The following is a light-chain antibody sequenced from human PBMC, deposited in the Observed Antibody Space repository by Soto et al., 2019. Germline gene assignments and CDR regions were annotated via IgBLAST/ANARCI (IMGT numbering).Light chain of an antibody. J-gene: IGLJ1*01. V-gene: IGLV2-23*02. CDR3: CSYAGSSTLYV. CDR2: EVS. CDR1: SSDVGSYNL. Sequence: QSALTQPASVSGSPGQSITISCTGTSSDVGSYNLVSWYQQHPGKAPKLMIYEVSKRPSGVSNRFSGSKSGNTASLTISGLQAEDEADYYCCSYAGSSTLYVFGTGTKPTVL.